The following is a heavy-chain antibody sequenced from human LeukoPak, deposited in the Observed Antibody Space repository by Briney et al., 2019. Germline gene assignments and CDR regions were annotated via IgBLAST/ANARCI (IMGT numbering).Heavy chain of an antibody. J-gene: IGHJ4*02. D-gene: IGHD5-12*01. CDR1: GFTFSSYS. V-gene: IGHV3-21*01. CDR3: ARDPYEIVATPYYFDY. CDR2: ISSSSSYI. Sequence: PGGSLRLSCAASGFTFSSYSMNWVRQAPGKGLEWASSISSSSSYIYYADSVKGRFTISRDNAKNSLYLQMNSLRAEDTAVYYCARDPYEIVATPYYFDYWGQGTLVTVSS.